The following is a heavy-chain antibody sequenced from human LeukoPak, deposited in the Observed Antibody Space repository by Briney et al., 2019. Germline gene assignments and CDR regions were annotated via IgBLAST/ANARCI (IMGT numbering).Heavy chain of an antibody. CDR2: ISGSGGSI. Sequence: PGRSLRLSCSASGFTFDDYAMHWVRQAPGTGLEWVSGISGSGGSIYYADSVKGRFTISRDNSKNTLYLQMNSLRAEDTAVYYCAKDTHDSSGLWGQGTLVTVSS. CDR3: AKDTHDSSGL. J-gene: IGHJ4*02. D-gene: IGHD3-22*01. V-gene: IGHV3-23*01. CDR1: GFTFDDYA.